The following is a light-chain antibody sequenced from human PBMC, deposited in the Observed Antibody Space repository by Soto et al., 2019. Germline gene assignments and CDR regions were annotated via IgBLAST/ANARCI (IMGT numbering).Light chain of an antibody. CDR3: ATWDDSLSANV. Sequence: QSAVTQPPSASGTPGQRVTISCSGSSSNIGTNYVYWYQQLPGAAPKLLIHTNDQRPSGVPDRISGSKSGTSASLAISGLRAEDEADYYCATWDDSLSANVFGTGTKVTVL. V-gene: IGLV1-47*02. CDR2: TND. J-gene: IGLJ1*01. CDR1: SSNIGTNY.